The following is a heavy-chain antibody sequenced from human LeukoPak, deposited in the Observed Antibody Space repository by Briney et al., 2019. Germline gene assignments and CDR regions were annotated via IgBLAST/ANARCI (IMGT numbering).Heavy chain of an antibody. CDR3: ARRGALWFFR. J-gene: IGHJ4*02. CDR1: GGSFSGYY. CDR2: INHSGST. V-gene: IGHV4-34*01. Sequence: SGTLSLTCAVYGGSFSGYYWSWIRQPPGKGLEWIGEINHSGSTNYNPSLKSRVTISVDTSKNQFSLKLSSVTAADTAVYYCARRGALWFFRWGQGTLVTVSS. D-gene: IGHD3-10*01.